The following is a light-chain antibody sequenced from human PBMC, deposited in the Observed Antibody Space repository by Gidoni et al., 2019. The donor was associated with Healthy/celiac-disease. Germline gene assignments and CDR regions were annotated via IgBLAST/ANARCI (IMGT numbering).Light chain of an antibody. V-gene: IGKV1-5*03. Sequence: DIQMTQSPSTLSASIGDRVTITCRASQSISGWLAWYQQKPGEAPKLLIYKASKLEGGVPSRFRGSGSGTDFTLTISSLEPDDFATYYCQHYSNLWTFGQGTKVEIK. CDR1: QSISGW. J-gene: IGKJ1*01. CDR3: QHYSNLWT. CDR2: KAS.